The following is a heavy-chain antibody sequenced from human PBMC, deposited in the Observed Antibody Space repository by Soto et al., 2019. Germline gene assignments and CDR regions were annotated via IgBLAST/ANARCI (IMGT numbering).Heavy chain of an antibody. V-gene: IGHV1-2*02. D-gene: IGHD2-21*02. CDR1: GYTFSDYY. CDR2: INPNSGGT. CDR3: AIELATAKPEGLDF. J-gene: IGHJ4*02. Sequence: ASVKVSCKASGYTFSDYYIHWVRQAPGQGLEWMGWINPNSGGTKYAPKFQGGVTMTRDTSITTAYMELSRLRSGDTAVYYCAIELATAKPEGLDFWGQGTLVTVSS.